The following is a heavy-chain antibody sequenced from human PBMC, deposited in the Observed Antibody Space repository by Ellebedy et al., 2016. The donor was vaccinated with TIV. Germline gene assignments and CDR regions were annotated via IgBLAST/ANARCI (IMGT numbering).Heavy chain of an antibody. CDR3: ARAPDWLSYAFDI. V-gene: IGHV3-7*04. D-gene: IGHD3-9*01. Sequence: GGSLRLXXGASGFTFSLYWMTWVRQAPGKGLEWVANIKKDGSEAYYVDAVKGRFSISRDNAKHSMFLQMNSLRVEDTAVYYCARAPDWLSYAFDIWGQGTMVTVSS. CDR1: GFTFSLYW. CDR2: IKKDGSEA. J-gene: IGHJ3*02.